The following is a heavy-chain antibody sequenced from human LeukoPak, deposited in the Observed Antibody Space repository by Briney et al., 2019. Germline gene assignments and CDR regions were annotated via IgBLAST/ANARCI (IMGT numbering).Heavy chain of an antibody. Sequence: SETLSLTCAVYGGSFSGYYWSWIRQPPGKGLEWIGEINRSGSTNYNPPLKSRVTISVDTSKNQFSLKLSSVTAADTAVYYCARRNHYYDSSGYYSPWGQGTLVTVSS. CDR3: ARRNHYYDSSGYYSP. D-gene: IGHD3-22*01. CDR2: INRSGST. J-gene: IGHJ5*02. CDR1: GGSFSGYY. V-gene: IGHV4-34*01.